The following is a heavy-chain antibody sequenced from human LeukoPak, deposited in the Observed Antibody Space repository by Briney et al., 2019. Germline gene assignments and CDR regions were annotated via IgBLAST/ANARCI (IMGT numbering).Heavy chain of an antibody. Sequence: ASVKVSCKASGYAFTGYYMHWVRQAPGQGLEWMGWINPNSGGTNYAQKFQGRVTMTRDTAISTAYMELSRLRSDDTAVYYCARARYRYDSSGYHIHGFDYWRQGTLVTVPS. CDR1: GYAFTGYY. D-gene: IGHD3-22*01. CDR2: INPNSGGT. CDR3: ARARYRYDSSGYHIHGFDY. V-gene: IGHV1-2*02. J-gene: IGHJ4*02.